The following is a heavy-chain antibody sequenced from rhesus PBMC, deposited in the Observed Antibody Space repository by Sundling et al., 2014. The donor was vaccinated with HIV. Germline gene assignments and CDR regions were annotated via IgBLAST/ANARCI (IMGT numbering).Heavy chain of an antibody. J-gene: IGHJ5-1*01. V-gene: IGHV4-165*01. CDR1: GGSFSGFY. Sequence: QVQLQESGPGLVKPSETLSLTCAVSGGSFSGFYWGWIRQSPGRGLEYIGSISRSTGNTNYNPSLKSRVTISTDTSKNQFSLNLSSVTAADTAVYYCARGRGILFRCRFDVWGPGVLVTVSS. CDR3: ARGRGILFRCRFDV. D-gene: IGHD1-32*01. CDR2: ISRSTGNT.